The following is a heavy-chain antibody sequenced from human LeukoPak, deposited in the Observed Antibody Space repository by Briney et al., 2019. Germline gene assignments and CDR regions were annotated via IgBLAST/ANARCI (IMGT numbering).Heavy chain of an antibody. CDR1: GFTFRDYG. J-gene: IGHJ3*02. D-gene: IGHD2-2*01. Sequence: PGGSLRLSCAASGFTFRDYGMYWVRQPPGKGLEWVSGISWNSGSIGYADSVKGRFTISRDNAKNSLYLQMNSLRAEDTAVYYCAKCRRSSTSYAFDIWGQGTMVTVSS. CDR2: ISWNSGSI. V-gene: IGHV3-9*01. CDR3: AKCRRSSTSYAFDI.